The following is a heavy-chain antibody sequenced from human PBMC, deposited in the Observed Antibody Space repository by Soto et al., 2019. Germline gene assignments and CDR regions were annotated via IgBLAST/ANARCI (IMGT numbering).Heavy chain of an antibody. D-gene: IGHD2-21*01. J-gene: IGHJ6*02. V-gene: IGHV3-53*02. CDR2: TFSGGNT. Sequence: ELQLVETGGGLIQTGGSLRLSCAASGFSISSNYIAWVRQPPGKGLEWVSTTFSGGNTEYAASVKGRCSISRDNYKNTLYLQMDNLRLEDTGVYYCARKPPSAIQGWAFGMDVWGQGTTVSVSS. CDR3: ARKPPSAIQGWAFGMDV. CDR1: GFSISSNY.